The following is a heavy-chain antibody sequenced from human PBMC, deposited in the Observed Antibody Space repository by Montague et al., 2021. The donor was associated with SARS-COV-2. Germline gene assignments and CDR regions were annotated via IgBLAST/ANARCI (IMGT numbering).Heavy chain of an antibody. CDR1: GFTFSNYE. D-gene: IGHD3-10*01. J-gene: IGHJ6*02. CDR2: ISRSGSTI. CDR3: ARDRGYGDFYYYGMDV. Sequence: SLRLSCAASGFTFSNYEMNWVRQAPGKGLEWVLYISRSGSTIYYADSVKGRFTISRDNAQNSLYLQMNSLRAEDTGVYYCARDRGYGDFYYYGMDVRGQGTTVTVPS. V-gene: IGHV3-48*03.